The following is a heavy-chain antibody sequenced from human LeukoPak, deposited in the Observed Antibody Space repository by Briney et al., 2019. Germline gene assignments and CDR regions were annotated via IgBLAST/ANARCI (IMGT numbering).Heavy chain of an antibody. V-gene: IGHV1-18*04. CDR3: ARDGGIAAATTDY. CDR2: ISAYNGNT. CDR1: GYTFTGYY. J-gene: IGHJ4*02. Sequence: ASVKVSCKASGYTFTGYYMHWVRQAPGQGLEWMGWISAYNGNTNYAQKLQGRVTMTTDTSTSTAYTELRGLRSDDTAVYYCARDGGIAAATTDYWGQGTLVTVSS. D-gene: IGHD6-13*01.